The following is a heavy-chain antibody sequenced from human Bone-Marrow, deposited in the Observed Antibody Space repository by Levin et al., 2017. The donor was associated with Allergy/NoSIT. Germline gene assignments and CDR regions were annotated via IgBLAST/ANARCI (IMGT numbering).Heavy chain of an antibody. CDR2: IYYTGRT. D-gene: IGHD3-10*01. CDR1: GGSISSFY. CDR3: ARDSGVHLRRPTIYYYYSYMDV. J-gene: IGHJ6*03. Sequence: SETLSLTCSVSGGSISSFYWSWIRQSPGKGLEWIGYIYYTGRTDYNPSLKSRVTISIDASKKQFSLRLSSVTSADTAVYYCARDSGVHLRRPTIYYYYSYMDVWGKGTAVSVSS. V-gene: IGHV4-59*01.